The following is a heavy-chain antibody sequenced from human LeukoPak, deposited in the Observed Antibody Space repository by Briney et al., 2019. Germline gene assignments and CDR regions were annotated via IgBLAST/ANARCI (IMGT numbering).Heavy chain of an antibody. J-gene: IGHJ4*02. Sequence: PGGSLRLSCAASGFTFSSYEMTGVRQAPGKGLEWISYISSSGSAIYYADSVKGRFTISRDNAKNSLYLQMNSLRAEDTAVYYCARDYNFDYWGQGTLVTVSS. CDR1: GFTFSSYE. CDR2: ISSSGSAI. CDR3: ARDYNFDY. V-gene: IGHV3-48*03.